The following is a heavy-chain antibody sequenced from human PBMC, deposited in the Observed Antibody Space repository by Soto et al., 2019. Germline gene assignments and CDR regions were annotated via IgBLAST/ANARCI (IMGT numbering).Heavy chain of an antibody. J-gene: IGHJ4*02. CDR2: ISYDGSNK. Sequence: PGGSPRLSCAASGFTFSSYAMNWVRQAPGKGLEWVALISYDGSNKYYADSVKGRFTISRDSSKNTLYLQMNSLRAADTAVYYCGRCSSTSCHLGSDYWGQGTQVTVSS. V-gene: IGHV3-30-3*01. D-gene: IGHD2-2*01. CDR1: GFTFSSYA. CDR3: GRCSSTSCHLGSDY.